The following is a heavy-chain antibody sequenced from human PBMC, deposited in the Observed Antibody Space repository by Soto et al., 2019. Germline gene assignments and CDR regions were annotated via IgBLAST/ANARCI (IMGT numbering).Heavy chain of an antibody. CDR2: IIPILGIA. CDR3: ARAPSPGDAFDI. CDR1: GGTFSSYT. V-gene: IGHV1-69*02. Sequence: QVQLVQSGAEVKKPGSSVKVSCKASGGTFSSYTISWVRQAPGQGLEWMGRIIPILGIANYAQKFQGRVTITADKSTSTAYMELSSLRSEGTAVYYCARAPSPGDAFDIWCQGTMVTVSS. J-gene: IGHJ3*02.